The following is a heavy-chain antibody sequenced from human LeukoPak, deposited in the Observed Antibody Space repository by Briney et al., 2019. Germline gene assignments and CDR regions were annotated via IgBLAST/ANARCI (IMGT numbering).Heavy chain of an antibody. D-gene: IGHD6-19*01. V-gene: IGHV1-2*02. J-gene: IGHJ4*02. Sequence: ASVTVSCKASGYTFIGHFIHWVRQAPGQGLEWMGWINPNSGSTNYAQKFKGRVTMTRDTSIGTTYMELNSLRSDDTALYYCTRDRGYGWYVSDHWGQGTLVTVSS. CDR2: INPNSGST. CDR3: TRDRGYGWYVSDH. CDR1: GYTFIGHF.